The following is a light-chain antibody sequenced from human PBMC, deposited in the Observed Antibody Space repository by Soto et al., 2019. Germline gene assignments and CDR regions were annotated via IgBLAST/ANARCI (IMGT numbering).Light chain of an antibody. CDR2: ETS. J-gene: IGLJ3*02. CDR3: FAYAGRSTWV. Sequence: QSALTQPASMSGSPGQSINISCTGTDSDVGSYKLVSWYQQFPGKAPRLMMSETSKRFSGTSDRFSGSKPGNTASLTISGLRAEDEADYYCFAYAGRSTWVFGGGTKLTVL. V-gene: IGLV2-23*01. CDR1: DSDVGSYKL.